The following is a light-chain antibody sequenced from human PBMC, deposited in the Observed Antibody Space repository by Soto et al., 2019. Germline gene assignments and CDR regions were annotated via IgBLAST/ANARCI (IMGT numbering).Light chain of an antibody. CDR2: DVN. V-gene: IGLV2-14*03. CDR3: TSWTTSTTMI. CDR1: SSDIGAYNL. Sequence: QSALTQPASVSGSPGQSITISFTGTSSDIGAYNLVSWYQQHPGKAPKLMLYDVNLRPSGVSNRFSGSKSGNTASLTISGLQAEDEADYCCTSWTTSTTMIFGGGTKLTVL. J-gene: IGLJ2*01.